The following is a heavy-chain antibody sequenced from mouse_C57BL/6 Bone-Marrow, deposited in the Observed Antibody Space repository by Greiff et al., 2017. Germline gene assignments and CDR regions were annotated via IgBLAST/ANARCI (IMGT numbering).Heavy chain of an antibody. D-gene: IGHD2-1*01. V-gene: IGHV10-1*01. CDR1: GFSFNTYA. Sequence: EAGGGLVQPKGSLKLSCAASGFSFNTYAMNWVRQAPGKGLEWVARIRSKSNNYATYYADSVKDRFTISRDDSESMLYLQMNNLKTEDTAMYYGVHLLMDYWGQGTSVTVSS. CDR3: VHLLMDY. J-gene: IGHJ4*01. CDR2: IRSKSNNYAT.